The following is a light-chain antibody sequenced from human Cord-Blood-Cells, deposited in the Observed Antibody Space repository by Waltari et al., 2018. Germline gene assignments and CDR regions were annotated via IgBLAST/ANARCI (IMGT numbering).Light chain of an antibody. J-gene: IGKJ1*01. CDR3: QQSYSTPVA. Sequence: SLSASVGDRVTITCRASQSISSYLNWYQQKPGKAPKLLIYAASSLQSGVPSRFSGSGSGTDFTLTISSLQPEDFATYYCQQSYSTPVAFGQGTKVEIK. CDR2: AAS. V-gene: IGKV1-39*01. CDR1: QSISSY.